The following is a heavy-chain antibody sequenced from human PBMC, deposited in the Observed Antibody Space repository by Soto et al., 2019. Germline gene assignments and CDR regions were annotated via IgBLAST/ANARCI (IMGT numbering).Heavy chain of an antibody. D-gene: IGHD2-21*01. V-gene: IGHV4-30-4*01. CDR3: ARAVWSTRAPDVFDI. CDR1: GGSISRGDFY. CDR2: IYYSGRT. Sequence: SETLSLTCTVSGGSISRGDFYWNWIRQPPGKGLEWIGYIYYSGRTYHNPSLKSRVTTSVDTSRDQFSLKLSSVTAADTAVYYCARAVWSTRAPDVFDIWGQGTMVTVS. J-gene: IGHJ3*02.